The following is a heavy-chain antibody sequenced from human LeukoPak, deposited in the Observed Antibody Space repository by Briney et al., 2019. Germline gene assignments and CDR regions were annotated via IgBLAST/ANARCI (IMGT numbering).Heavy chain of an antibody. Sequence: SETLSLTCTVSGGSISSSSYYGGWIRQPPGKGLEWIGSIYYSGSTYYNPSLKSRVTISVDTSKNQFSLKLSSVTAADTAVYYCARDRYCSGGSCYSENNWGQGTLVTVSS. V-gene: IGHV4-39*07. CDR1: GGSISSSSYY. CDR2: IYYSGST. CDR3: ARDRYCSGGSCYSENN. J-gene: IGHJ4*02. D-gene: IGHD2-15*01.